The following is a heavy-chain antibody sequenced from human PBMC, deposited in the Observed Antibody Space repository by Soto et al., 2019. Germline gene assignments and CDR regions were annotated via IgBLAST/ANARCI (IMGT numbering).Heavy chain of an antibody. D-gene: IGHD3-22*01. CDR2: ISAYNGNT. CDR3: ARAREKHYYDSSGYYNFDY. J-gene: IGHJ4*02. CDR1: GYTFTSYG. V-gene: IGHV1-18*01. Sequence: SVKVSCKASGYTFTSYGISWVRQAPGQGLEWMGWISAYNGNTNYAQKLQGRVTMTTDTSTSTAYMELRSLRSDDTAVYYCARAREKHYYDSSGYYNFDYWGQGTLVTVSS.